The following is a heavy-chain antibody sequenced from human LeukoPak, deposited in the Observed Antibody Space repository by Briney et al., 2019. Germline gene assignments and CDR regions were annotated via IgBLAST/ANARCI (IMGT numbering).Heavy chain of an antibody. CDR2: ISSSSSYI. CDR3: ARDGVVAATLDYYYYMDV. J-gene: IGHJ6*03. D-gene: IGHD2-15*01. V-gene: IGHV3-21*01. Sequence: GGSLRLSCAASGFTFSSYRMNWVRQAPGKGLEWVSSISSSSSYIYYADSVKGRFTISRDNAKNSLYLQMNSLRAEDTAVYYCARDGVVAATLDYYYYMDVWGKGTTVTVSS. CDR1: GFTFSSYR.